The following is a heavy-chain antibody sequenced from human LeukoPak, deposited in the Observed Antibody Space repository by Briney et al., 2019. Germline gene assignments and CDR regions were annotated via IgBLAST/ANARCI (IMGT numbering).Heavy chain of an antibody. Sequence: PGGSLRLSCVGSGFTFSDYAIQWVRQAPGKGLEWVAVSAHDEVGKQFADSVEGRFTLSRDNSRDSVHLQMNRLRDEDTAVYYCAKDRGYGEHEPFESWGQGSLVTVSS. V-gene: IGHV3-30*18. D-gene: IGHD4/OR15-4a*01. J-gene: IGHJ4*02. CDR1: GFTFSDYA. CDR2: SAHDEVGK. CDR3: AKDRGYGEHEPFES.